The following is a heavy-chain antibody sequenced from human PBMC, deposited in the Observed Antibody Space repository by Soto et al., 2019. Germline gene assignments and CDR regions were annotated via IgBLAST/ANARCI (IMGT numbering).Heavy chain of an antibody. CDR1: GGSISSGGYY. Sequence: QVQLQESGPGLLQPSQTLALSFTVSGGSISSGGYYWSWIRQHPGKGLEWIGYIYYSGSTYYNPSLKSRVTISVDTSKNQFSLKLSSVTAADTAVYYCARVDRGSGRVFDYWGQGTLVTVSS. V-gene: IGHV4-31*03. J-gene: IGHJ4*02. D-gene: IGHD3-10*01. CDR2: IYYSGST. CDR3: ARVDRGSGRVFDY.